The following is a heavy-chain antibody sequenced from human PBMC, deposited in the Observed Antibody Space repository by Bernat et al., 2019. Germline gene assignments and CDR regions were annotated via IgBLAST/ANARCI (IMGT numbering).Heavy chain of an antibody. Sequence: EVQLLDSGGGLVQPGGSLRLSCAASGFTFSTYAMSWVRQAPGKGLEWVSLISGSGTITYYADSVKGRFTISRYNSKNTLYLQVNSLRAEDTAVYYCARTFWSVYYMFDYWGQGTLVTVSS. CDR1: GFTFSTYA. CDR2: ISGSGTIT. J-gene: IGHJ4*02. V-gene: IGHV3-23*01. CDR3: ARTFWSVYYMFDY. D-gene: IGHD3/OR15-3a*01.